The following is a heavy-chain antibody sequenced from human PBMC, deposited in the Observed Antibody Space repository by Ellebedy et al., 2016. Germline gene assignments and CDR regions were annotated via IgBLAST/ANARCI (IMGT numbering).Heavy chain of an antibody. D-gene: IGHD3-9*01. CDR2: IKPDGSVT. CDR1: GSTFSSYW. CDR3: ARDLTASGTLDY. Sequence: GESLKISCVASGSTFSSYWIHWVRQAPGKGLEWVADIKPDGSVTYYVDYVRGRLTISRDNARSSVYLQLNSLRVEDTAVYHCARDLTASGTLDYWGRGTLVTVSS. J-gene: IGHJ4*02. V-gene: IGHV3-7*03.